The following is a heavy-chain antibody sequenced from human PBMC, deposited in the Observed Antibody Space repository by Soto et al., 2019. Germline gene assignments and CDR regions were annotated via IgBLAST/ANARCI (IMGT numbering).Heavy chain of an antibody. J-gene: IGHJ3*02. CDR1: GSTFSDRC. Sequence: RLSCAASGSTFSDRCMDWVRQAPGKGLEWVGRTRNKASGYTTQYAASVIGRFSISRDDSKNSLYLQMNSLKTEDTAVYYCTRDRGSGGFDIWGQGAMVTVSS. CDR2: TRNKASGYTT. V-gene: IGHV3-72*01. D-gene: IGHD3-10*01. CDR3: TRDRGSGGFDI.